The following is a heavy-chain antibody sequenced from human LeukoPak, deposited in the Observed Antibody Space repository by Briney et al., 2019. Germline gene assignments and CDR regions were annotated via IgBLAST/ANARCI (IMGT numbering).Heavy chain of an antibody. D-gene: IGHD3-22*01. V-gene: IGHV3-48*04. CDR2: ISSSSSTI. J-gene: IGHJ4*02. Sequence: GGSLRLSCAASGFTFSSYSMNWVRQAPGKGLEWVSYISSSSSTIYYADSVKGRFTIPRDNAKNSLYLQMNSLRAEDTAVYYCATLYNPDYYDSSGYLIDFDYWGQGTLVTVSS. CDR3: ATLYNPDYYDSSGYLIDFDY. CDR1: GFTFSSYS.